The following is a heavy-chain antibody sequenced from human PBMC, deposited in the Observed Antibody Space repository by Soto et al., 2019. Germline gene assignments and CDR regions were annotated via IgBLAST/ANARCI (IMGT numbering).Heavy chain of an antibody. J-gene: IGHJ6*03. D-gene: IGHD3-10*01. CDR1: GGSISSYY. CDR2: IYYSGST. CDR3: GRGFGELRWYYYYYMDV. Sequence: SETLSLTCTVSGGSISSYYWSWIRQPPGKGLEWIGYIYYSGSTNYNPSLKSRVTISVDTSKNQFSLKLSSVTAADTVVYYCGRGFGELRWYYYYYMDVWGKGTTVTVSS. V-gene: IGHV4-59*01.